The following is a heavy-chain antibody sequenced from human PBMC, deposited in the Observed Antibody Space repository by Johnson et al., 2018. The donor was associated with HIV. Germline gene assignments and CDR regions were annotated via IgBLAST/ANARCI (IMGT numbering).Heavy chain of an antibody. CDR1: GFVFSNAW. V-gene: IGHV3-15*01. J-gene: IGHJ3*01. CDR3: ARRTLGGYCPKGICPINAFDV. Sequence: VQLVESGGVLVKPGSSLRLSCAASGFVFSNAWMNWVRQAPGRGLEWVGRIRSKADGETTDLAAPVKGRFIVPREYSKNTAYPQMNSLKIEDTAVYYCARRTLGGYCPKGICPINAFDVWGQGTTVTVAS. D-gene: IGHD2-8*01. CDR2: IRSKADGETT.